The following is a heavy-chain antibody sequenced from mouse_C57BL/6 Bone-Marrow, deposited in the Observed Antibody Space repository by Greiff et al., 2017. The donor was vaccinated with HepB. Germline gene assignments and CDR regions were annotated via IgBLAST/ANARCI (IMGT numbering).Heavy chain of an antibody. CDR1: GYTFTSYW. CDR2: IYPGSGST. Sequence: QVQLQQPGAELVKPGASVNMSCKASGYTFTSYWITWVKQRPGQGLEWIGDIYPGSGSTNYNEKFKSKATLTVDTSSSTAYMQLSSLTSEDSAVYYCANYYGSSYSVGYYFDYWGQGSTLTVSS. J-gene: IGHJ2*01. CDR3: ANYYGSSYSVGYYFDY. V-gene: IGHV1-55*01. D-gene: IGHD1-1*01.